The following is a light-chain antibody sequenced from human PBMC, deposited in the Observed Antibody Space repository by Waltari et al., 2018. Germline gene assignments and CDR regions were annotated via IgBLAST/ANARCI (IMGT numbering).Light chain of an antibody. CDR1: QSLLHRNGYNY. J-gene: IGKJ2*01. CDR3: MQALQTPYT. CDR2: CGS. Sequence: DIVMTQSTLSLPVTPGEPASIYCRPTQSLLHRNGYNYLDWYLQKPGQSPQLLIYCGSNLASGVPDRFSGSGSGTDFTLKISRVEAEDVGVYYCMQALQTPYTFGQGTKLEIK. V-gene: IGKV2-28*01.